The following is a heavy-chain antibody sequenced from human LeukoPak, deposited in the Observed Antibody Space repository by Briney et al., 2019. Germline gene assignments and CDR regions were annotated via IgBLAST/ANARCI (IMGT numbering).Heavy chain of an antibody. D-gene: IGHD4-17*01. Sequence: GGSLRLSCAASGFTISTYWMNWVRQAPGKGLEWVANIKPDGSVKYYVDSVKGRFTISRDNAKNSLILQMNSLRAEDTAVYYCVRGPGDNSYWGQGALVTVSS. J-gene: IGHJ4*02. CDR1: GFTISTYW. CDR2: IKPDGSVK. CDR3: VRGPGDNSY. V-gene: IGHV3-7*04.